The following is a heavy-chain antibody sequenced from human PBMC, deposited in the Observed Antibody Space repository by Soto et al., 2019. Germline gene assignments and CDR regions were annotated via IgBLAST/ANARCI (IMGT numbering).Heavy chain of an antibody. V-gene: IGHV3-33*01. Sequence: QVQLVESGGGVVQPGRSLRLSCAASGFTFSSYGMHWVRQAPGKGLEWVAVIWYDGSNKYYADSVRGRVTIYRDNSKNTLYLHMNSVRAEDTAVYCCARPLTRILGFDIWGQGTMVTVSS. CDR3: ARPLTRILGFDI. J-gene: IGHJ3*02. CDR2: IWYDGSNK. CDR1: GFTFSSYG. D-gene: IGHD2-15*01.